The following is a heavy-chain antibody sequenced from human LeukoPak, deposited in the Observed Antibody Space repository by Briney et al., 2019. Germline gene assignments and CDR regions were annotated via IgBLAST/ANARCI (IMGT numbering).Heavy chain of an antibody. CDR2: ISWNSGSI. V-gene: IGHV3-9*03. CDR3: AKDSSWYEFDT. J-gene: IGHJ3*02. Sequence: GRSLRLSCAASGFTFDDYAMHWVRQAPGKGLEWVSGISWNSGSIGYADSVKGRFTISRDNAKNSLYLQMNSLRAEDMALYYCAKDSSWYEFDTWGQGTMVTVSS. D-gene: IGHD6-13*01. CDR1: GFTFDDYA.